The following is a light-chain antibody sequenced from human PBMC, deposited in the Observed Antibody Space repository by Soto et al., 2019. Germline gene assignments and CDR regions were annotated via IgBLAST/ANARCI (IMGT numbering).Light chain of an antibody. CDR2: TVC. V-gene: IGLV2-11*01. CDR3: CSYAGSNSWV. CDR1: NNDDGSYNY. J-gene: IGLJ3*02. Sequence: QSALTQPRSVSGSPGQSVTIPCTGTNNDDGSYNYVCWYPHHPGKASKLMSFTVCKRTLGVPDRFSGSMSGNTASLTISGLQAEDEADYYCCSYAGSNSWVFGGGTKVTVL.